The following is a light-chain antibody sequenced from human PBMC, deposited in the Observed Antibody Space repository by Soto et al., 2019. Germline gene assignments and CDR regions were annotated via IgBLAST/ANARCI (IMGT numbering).Light chain of an antibody. Sequence: RDIAGYNYISWYQQLPGKAPKLMIYQVTIRPSGISNRFSGSKSGNTASLTISGLQAEDEADYYCTSFSSSTSLYVFGTGTKVTVL. CDR1: RDIAGYNY. CDR3: TSFSSSTSLYV. V-gene: IGLV2-14*01. CDR2: QVT. J-gene: IGLJ1*01.